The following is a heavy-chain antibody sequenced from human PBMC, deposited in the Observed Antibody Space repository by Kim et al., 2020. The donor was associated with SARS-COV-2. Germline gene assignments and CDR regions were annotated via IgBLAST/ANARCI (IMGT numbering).Heavy chain of an antibody. Sequence: GGSLRLSCSASGFTFSSFGMHWVRQAPGKGLEWVAIIWYDGSYKYYADSVKGRFTISRDNSNNTLYLQITSLRAEDTAVYYCARDRRGFEYYYYYAMDV. D-gene: IGHD5-12*01. J-gene: IGHJ6*01. V-gene: IGHV3-33*01. CDR2: IWYDGSYK. CDR3: ARDRRGFEYYYYYAMDV. CDR1: GFTFSSFG.